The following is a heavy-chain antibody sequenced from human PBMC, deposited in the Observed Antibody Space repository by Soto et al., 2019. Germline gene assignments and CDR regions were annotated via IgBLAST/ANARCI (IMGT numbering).Heavy chain of an antibody. Sequence: ASVKVSCKASGYTFTGYYMHWVRQAPGQGLEWKGWINPNSGGTNYAQKFQGWVTTTRDTSISTAYMELSRLRSDDTAVYYCARGVGAINYYYYGTDVWGQGTTVTVSS. J-gene: IGHJ6*02. CDR2: INPNSGGT. CDR1: GYTFTGYY. V-gene: IGHV1-2*04. D-gene: IGHD1-26*01. CDR3: ARGVGAINYYYYGTDV.